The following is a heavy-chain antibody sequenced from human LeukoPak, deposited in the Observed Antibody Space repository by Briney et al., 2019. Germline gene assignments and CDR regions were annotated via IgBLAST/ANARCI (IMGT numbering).Heavy chain of an antibody. CDR1: GGSISSSSDY. Sequence: MASETLSLTCTVSGGSISSSSDYWGWIRQPPGKGLEWIGSIYHSGSTYYNPSLKSRVTISVDTSKNQFSLKLTSVTAADTAVYYCARSSGYMSYWGQGTLVTVSS. V-gene: IGHV4-39*07. D-gene: IGHD3-22*01. CDR2: IYHSGST. J-gene: IGHJ4*02. CDR3: ARSSGYMSY.